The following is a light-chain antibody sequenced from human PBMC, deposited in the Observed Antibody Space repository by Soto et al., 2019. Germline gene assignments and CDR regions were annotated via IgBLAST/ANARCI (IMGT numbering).Light chain of an antibody. CDR1: QSVLYSSNNKNY. J-gene: IGKJ1*01. CDR3: QQYYRPWT. Sequence: DIVMTQSPDSLAVSLGERATINCKSSQSVLYSSNNKNYLAWYQQKPGQPPKLLIYWASTRESGVPDRSRGSGSGTDFTLTISSLQAEDVAVYYCQQYYRPWTFGQGTKVEIK. CDR2: WAS. V-gene: IGKV4-1*01.